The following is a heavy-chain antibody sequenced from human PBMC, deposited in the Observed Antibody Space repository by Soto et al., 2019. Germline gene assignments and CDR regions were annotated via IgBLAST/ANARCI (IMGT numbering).Heavy chain of an antibody. D-gene: IGHD4-17*01. CDR3: AGTGTVTADY. J-gene: IGHJ4*02. CDR2: IYYSGST. Sequence: SETLSLTCTVSGGSISSYYWSWIRQPPGKGLEWIGYIYYSGSTNYNPSLKSRVTISVDTSKNQFSLKLGSVTAADTAVYYCAGTGTVTADYWGQGTLVTVSS. V-gene: IGHV4-59*01. CDR1: GGSISSYY.